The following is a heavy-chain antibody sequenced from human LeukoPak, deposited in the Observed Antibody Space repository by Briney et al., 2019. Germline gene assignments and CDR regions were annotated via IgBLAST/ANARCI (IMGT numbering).Heavy chain of an antibody. Sequence: SETLSLTCAVYGGSFSGYYWSWIRQPPGKGLEWIGEINHSGSTNYNPSLKSRVTISVDTSKNQFSLKLSSVTAADTAVYYCARGARSIAARPVVRYFDYWGQGTLVTVSS. CDR1: GGSFSGYY. CDR3: ARGARSIAARPVVRYFDY. J-gene: IGHJ4*02. CDR2: INHSGST. V-gene: IGHV4-34*01. D-gene: IGHD6-6*01.